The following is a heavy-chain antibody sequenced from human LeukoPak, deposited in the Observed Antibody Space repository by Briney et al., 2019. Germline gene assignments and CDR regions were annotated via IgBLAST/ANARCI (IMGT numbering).Heavy chain of an antibody. CDR3: ASWVVTATSGLQN. Sequence: GASVKVSCKASGYTFSSYYMHWVRQAPGHGLEWMGVINPSGVSTRYAQKFHGRVTMTRDIYTSTVYIELSSLRSESTALYYCASWVVTATSGLQNWGQGPRVTVS. CDR1: GYTFSSYY. V-gene: IGHV1-46*01. J-gene: IGHJ1*01. D-gene: IGHD2-21*02. CDR2: INPSGVST.